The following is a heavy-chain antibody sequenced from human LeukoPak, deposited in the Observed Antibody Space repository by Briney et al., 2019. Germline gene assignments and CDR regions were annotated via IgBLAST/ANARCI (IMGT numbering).Heavy chain of an antibody. CDR2: ISGSGGST. Sequence: GGSLRLSCAASGFTFSSYAMSWVRQAPGKGLEWVSAISGSGGSTYYADSVKGRFTISRDNSKNTLYLQMNSLRAEDTAVYYCAKDLYRYFDRAGTFDYWGQGTLVTVSS. V-gene: IGHV3-23*01. D-gene: IGHD3-9*01. J-gene: IGHJ4*02. CDR1: GFTFSSYA. CDR3: AKDLYRYFDRAGTFDY.